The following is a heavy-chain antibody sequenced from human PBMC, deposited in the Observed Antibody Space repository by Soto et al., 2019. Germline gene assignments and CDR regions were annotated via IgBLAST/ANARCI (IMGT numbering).Heavy chain of an antibody. CDR1: GGSTSSDNY. CDR2: IYYSGNT. V-gene: IGHV4-30-4*01. J-gene: IGHJ4*02. CDR3: AREGGESSDGLYYFDS. D-gene: IGHD3-16*01. Sequence: TLSPTWPLSGGSTSSDNYWSWIRQAPGKGLEWIGHIYYSGNTDYNPSLKSRLAISIDTSKNQFSLRLSSVTAADTAVYFCAREGGESSDGLYYFDSWGQGSLVTVYS.